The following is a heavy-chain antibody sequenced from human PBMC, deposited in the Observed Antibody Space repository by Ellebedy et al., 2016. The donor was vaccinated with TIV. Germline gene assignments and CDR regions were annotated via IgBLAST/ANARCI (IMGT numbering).Heavy chain of an antibody. J-gene: IGHJ4*02. CDR3: AKDSYSGYDWTTFDY. CDR1: GFTFSSYA. V-gene: IGHV3-23*01. Sequence: GGSLRLSXAASGFTFSSYAMSWVRQAPGKGLEWVSAISGSGGSTYYADSVKGRFTISRDNSKNTLYLQMNSLRAEDTAVYYCAKDSYSGYDWTTFDYWGQGTLVTVSS. D-gene: IGHD5-12*01. CDR2: ISGSGGST.